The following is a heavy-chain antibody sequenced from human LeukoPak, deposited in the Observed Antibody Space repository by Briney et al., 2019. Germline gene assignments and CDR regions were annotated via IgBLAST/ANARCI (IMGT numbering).Heavy chain of an antibody. J-gene: IGHJ3*02. CDR3: ARDWGWDSSGWSGDAFDI. V-gene: IGHV6-1*01. CDR2: AYYRSKWYN. D-gene: IGHD6-19*01. CDR1: GDSDSSNSAA. Sequence: SQTLSLTCAISGDSDSSNSAAWNWIRQSPSRGLEWLGRAYYRSKWYNDYAVSVKSRITINPDTSKNQFSLQLNSVTPEDTAVYYCARDWGWDSSGWSGDAFDIWGQGTMVTVSS.